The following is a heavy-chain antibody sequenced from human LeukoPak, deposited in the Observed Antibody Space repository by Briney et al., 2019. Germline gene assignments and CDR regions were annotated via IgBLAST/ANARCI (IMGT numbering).Heavy chain of an antibody. CDR1: GFTFDDYG. D-gene: IGHD2-2*02. CDR3: ARERFPYIPPNCFDP. V-gene: IGHV3-7*01. CDR2: IKQDGSEK. Sequence: GGSLRLSCAASGFTFDDYGMSWVRQAPGKGLEWVANIKQDGSEKYYVDSVKGRFTISRDNAKNSLYLQMNSLRAEDTAVYYCARERFPYIPPNCFDPWGQGTLVTVSS. J-gene: IGHJ5*02.